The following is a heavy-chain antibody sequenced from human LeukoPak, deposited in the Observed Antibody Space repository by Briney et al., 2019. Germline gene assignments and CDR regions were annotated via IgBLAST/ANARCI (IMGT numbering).Heavy chain of an antibody. Sequence: ASVKVSCKASGYTFTSYDINWVRQATGQGLEWMGWMNPNSGNTGYAQKFQGGVTMTGNTSISTAYMELSSLRSEDTAVYYCAREGSTSCPGNGGSCENYYYYMDVWGKGTTVTVSS. CDR3: AREGSTSCPGNGGSCENYYYYMDV. CDR1: GYTFTSYD. CDR2: MNPNSGNT. V-gene: IGHV1-8*01. J-gene: IGHJ6*03. D-gene: IGHD2-2*01.